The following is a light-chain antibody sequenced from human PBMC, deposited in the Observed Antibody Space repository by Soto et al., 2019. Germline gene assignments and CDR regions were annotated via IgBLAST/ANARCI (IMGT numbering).Light chain of an antibody. V-gene: IGKV3-15*01. CDR3: QQYNNWHLT. CDR1: QSVSSSY. Sequence: EIVMTQSPATLSVSPGERATLSCRASQSVSSSYLAWYQLKPGQAPRLLIYGASIRATGIPARFSGSGSGTEFTLTISSLQSEDFAVYYCQQYNNWHLTFGQGTKVEIK. J-gene: IGKJ1*01. CDR2: GAS.